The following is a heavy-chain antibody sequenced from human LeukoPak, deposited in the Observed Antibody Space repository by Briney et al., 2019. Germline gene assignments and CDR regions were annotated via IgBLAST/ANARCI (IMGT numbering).Heavy chain of an antibody. D-gene: IGHD6-19*01. CDR1: GGSIRSSSYY. CDR2: IYYSGST. Sequence: SDTLSLTCNVSGGSIRSSSYYWGWIRQPPGKGLEWIGSIYYSGSTYYNASLKSRGTISVDTSKIQFSLKLNAVTAADTAVYFCARQVVAVAGTGYFDYWGQGTLVTVSS. V-gene: IGHV4-39*01. CDR3: ARQVVAVAGTGYFDY. J-gene: IGHJ4*02.